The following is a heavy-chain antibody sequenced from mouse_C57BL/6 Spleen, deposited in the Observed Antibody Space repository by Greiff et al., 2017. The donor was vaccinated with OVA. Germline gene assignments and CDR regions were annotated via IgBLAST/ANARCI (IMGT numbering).Heavy chain of an antibody. CDR3: ERDGITTVVDYAMDY. CDR2: ISDGGSYT. CDR1: GFTFSSYA. D-gene: IGHD1-1*01. V-gene: IGHV5-4*01. Sequence: EVKVVESGGGLVKPGGSLKLSCAASGFTFSSYAMSWVRQTPEKRLEWVATISDGGSYTYYPDNVKGRFTISRDNAKNNLYLQMSHLKSEDTAMYYCERDGITTVVDYAMDYWGQGTSVTVSS. J-gene: IGHJ4*01.